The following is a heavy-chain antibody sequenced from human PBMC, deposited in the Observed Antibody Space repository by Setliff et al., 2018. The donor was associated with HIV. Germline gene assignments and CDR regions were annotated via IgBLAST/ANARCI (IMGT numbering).Heavy chain of an antibody. CDR3: ARVLQPLVLSNYMDV. J-gene: IGHJ6*03. CDR1: GFTFTSHS. Sequence: GGSLRLSCVTSGFTFTSHSMNWVRLRPGKGLEWVASISGSGTYTHYADSVRGRFTVSRDNAKNSLFLQMNSLRAEDTAVYYCARVLQPLVLSNYMDVWGKGTTVTVSS. V-gene: IGHV3-21*01. D-gene: IGHD6-13*01. CDR2: ISGSGTYT.